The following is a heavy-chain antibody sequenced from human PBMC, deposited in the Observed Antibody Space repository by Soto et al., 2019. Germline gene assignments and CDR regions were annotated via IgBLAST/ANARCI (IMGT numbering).Heavy chain of an antibody. J-gene: IGHJ5*02. CDR3: ARSGGSRYDP. V-gene: IGHV1-2*02. CDR1: GYTFTGYY. Sequence: ASVKVSCKASGYTFTGYYMHWVRQAPGQGLEWMGWINPNSGGTNYSQKFQGRVTITRDTSASTAYMELSSLRSEDTAVYYCARSGGSRYDPWGQGTLVTVSS. CDR2: INPNSGGT. D-gene: IGHD2-15*01.